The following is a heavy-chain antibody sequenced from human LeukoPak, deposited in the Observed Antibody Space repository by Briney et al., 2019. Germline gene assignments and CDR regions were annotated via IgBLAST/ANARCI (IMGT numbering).Heavy chain of an antibody. V-gene: IGHV1-8*01. D-gene: IGHD2-21*02. J-gene: IGHJ4*02. CDR3: ARTPPKGDIDS. CDR1: GYTFTAYD. CDR2: MSPNSGHT. Sequence: GASVNLSCNASGYTFTAYDINWVRQATGQGLEWMVWMSPNSGHTGYAKKFQGRVTFTTSTSISTAYMALNSLSPEDTAVYYCARTPPKGDIDSWGPGTLVTVSS.